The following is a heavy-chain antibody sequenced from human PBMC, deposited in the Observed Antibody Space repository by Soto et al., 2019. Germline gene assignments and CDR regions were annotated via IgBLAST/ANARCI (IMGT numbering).Heavy chain of an antibody. CDR1: GFTLSSYN. D-gene: IGHD6-13*01. CDR3: ARDHGGSTWFVGIYFYSSVDV. CDR2: ISGSSDTI. Sequence: EVQLVESGGGLVQPGGSLRLSCAASGFTLSSYNMNWVRQAPGKGLEWVSYISGSSDTIYYADSVKGRFTISRDNAKNSRYLQMDSLRDEDTAVYYCARDHGGSTWFVGIYFYSSVDVWGQGTTVTVSS. J-gene: IGHJ6*02. V-gene: IGHV3-48*02.